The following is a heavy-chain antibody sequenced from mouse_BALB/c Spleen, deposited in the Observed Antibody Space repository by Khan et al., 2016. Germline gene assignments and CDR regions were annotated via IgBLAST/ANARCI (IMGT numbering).Heavy chain of an antibody. V-gene: IGHV3-2*02. Sequence: EVQLQESGPGLVKPSQSLSLTCTVTGYSITSDYAWNWIRQFPGNKLEWMGYISYSGSTSYNPSLKSRISITRDTSKNQFFLQLNSVTTEDTATYYCARSVTTVEATRYFDVWGAGTTVTVSS. J-gene: IGHJ1*01. CDR2: ISYSGST. D-gene: IGHD1-1*01. CDR1: GYSITSDYA. CDR3: ARSVTTVEATRYFDV.